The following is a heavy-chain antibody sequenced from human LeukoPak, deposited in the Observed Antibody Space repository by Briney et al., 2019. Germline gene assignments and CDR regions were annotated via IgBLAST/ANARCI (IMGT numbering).Heavy chain of an antibody. V-gene: IGHV4-59*01. CDR1: GGSISSYY. CDR2: ISYSGST. Sequence: SETLSLTCTVSGGSISSYYWSWIRKPAGKGLEWIGYISYSGSTNYNPSLKSRVTISVDTSNNQISLRLTSVTAADTAVYYCAREESMVRGVSWFDPWGQGTLVTVSP. J-gene: IGHJ5*02. CDR3: AREESMVRGVSWFDP. D-gene: IGHD3-10*01.